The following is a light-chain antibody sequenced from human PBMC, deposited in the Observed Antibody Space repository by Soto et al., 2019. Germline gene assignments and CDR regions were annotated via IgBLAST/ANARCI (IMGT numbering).Light chain of an antibody. J-gene: IGKJ1*01. V-gene: IGKV2-30*01. CDR3: KQGTRWPWT. CDR2: KVS. Sequence: DVVMTQSPVSLPVTLGQPASISCRSSQSLVYSDGNTYLSWLHQRPGQSPRRLIYKVSNRESGVPDRFSGSASGPDFTLKISRVEAEDVGVYYCKQGTRWPWTFGQGTKVDIK. CDR1: QSLVYSDGNTY.